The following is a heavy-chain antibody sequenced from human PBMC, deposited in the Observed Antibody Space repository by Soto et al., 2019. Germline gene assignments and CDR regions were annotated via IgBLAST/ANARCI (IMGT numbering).Heavy chain of an antibody. CDR2: ISGSGGDT. D-gene: IGHD4-17*01. J-gene: IGHJ4*02. CDR3: AKHKHDGDLTFDY. V-gene: IGHV3-23*01. Sequence: EVQLLESGGGLVQPGGSLRLSCAAAGFTFSSYAMSWVRQAPGKGLEWVSAISGSGGDTYSADSVKGRFTISRDNPKNTLYLQMNSLRAEDTAIYYCAKHKHDGDLTFDYWCQGTLVTVSS. CDR1: GFTFSSYA.